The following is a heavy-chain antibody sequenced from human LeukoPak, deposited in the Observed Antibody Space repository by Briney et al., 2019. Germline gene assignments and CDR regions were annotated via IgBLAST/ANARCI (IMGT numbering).Heavy chain of an antibody. J-gene: IGHJ3*02. D-gene: IGHD2-8*02. CDR2: ISWNSGSI. V-gene: IGHV3-9*01. CDR1: GFTFDDYA. CDR3: ARDDVTTNGGVIADSRLFDI. Sequence: GGSLRLSCAASGFTFDDYAMHWVRQAPGKGLGWVSGISWNSGSIGYADSVKGRFTISRDNAKNSLYLQMNSLRGEDTAVYYCARDDVTTNGGVIADSRLFDIWAKGQWSPSLQ.